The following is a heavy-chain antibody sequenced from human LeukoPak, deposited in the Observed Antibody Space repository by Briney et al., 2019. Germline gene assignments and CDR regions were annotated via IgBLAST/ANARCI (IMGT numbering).Heavy chain of an antibody. V-gene: IGHV3-20*04. CDR1: GFTFDDYG. CDR2: INWNGGST. CDR3: ARDKAHRYYYDSSGYYYDAFDI. J-gene: IGHJ3*02. Sequence: GGSLRLSCAASGFTFDDYGMSWVRQAPGKGLEWVSGINWNGGSTGYSDSVTRPFTISRDNAKPSLYLQMNSLRAEDTALYYCARDKAHRYYYDSSGYYYDAFDIWGQGTMVTVSS. D-gene: IGHD3-22*01.